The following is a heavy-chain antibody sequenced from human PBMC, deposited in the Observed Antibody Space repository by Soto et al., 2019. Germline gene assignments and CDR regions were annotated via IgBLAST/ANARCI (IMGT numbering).Heavy chain of an antibody. V-gene: IGHV3-49*03. D-gene: IGHD3-22*01. CDR1: GFTFGDYA. CDR3: TRDKGPDYYDSSGYYGLSAFDI. J-gene: IGHJ3*02. Sequence: GGSLRLSCTASGFTFGDYAMSWFRQAPGKGLEWVGFIRSKAYGGTTEYAASVKGRFTISRDDSKSIAYLQMNSLKTEDTAVYYCTRDKGPDYYDSSGYYGLSAFDIWGQGTMVT. CDR2: IRSKAYGGTT.